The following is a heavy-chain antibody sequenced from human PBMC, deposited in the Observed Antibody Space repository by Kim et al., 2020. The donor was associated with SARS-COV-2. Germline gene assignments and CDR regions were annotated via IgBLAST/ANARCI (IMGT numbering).Heavy chain of an antibody. CDR3: AREYSSGWYYFDY. CDR1: GYTFTSYI. Sequence: ASVKVSCKASGYTFTSYIMHWVRQAPGQRLEWMGWINAGNGNTKYSQNFQGRVTITRDTSASTAYMELSSLRSDDTAVYYCAREYSSGWYYFDYWVQGTL. J-gene: IGHJ4*02. V-gene: IGHV1-3*01. D-gene: IGHD6-19*01. CDR2: INAGNGNT.